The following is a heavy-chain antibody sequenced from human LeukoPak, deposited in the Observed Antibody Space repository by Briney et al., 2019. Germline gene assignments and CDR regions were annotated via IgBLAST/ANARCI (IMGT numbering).Heavy chain of an antibody. CDR2: ISVSGGST. D-gene: IGHD4-11*01. CDR3: ARATTVTTYFDD. J-gene: IGHJ4*02. CDR1: GFTVSSNY. V-gene: IGHV3-23*01. Sequence: GGSLRLSCAASGFTVSSNYMSWVRQAPGKGLEWVSAISVSGGSTYYADSVKGRFTISRDNSKNTLYLQMNSLRAEDTAVYYCARATTVTTYFDDWGQGTLVTVSS.